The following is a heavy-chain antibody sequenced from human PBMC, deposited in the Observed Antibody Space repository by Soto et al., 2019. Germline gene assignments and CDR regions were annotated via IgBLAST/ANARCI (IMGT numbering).Heavy chain of an antibody. CDR2: ISYDGSNK. V-gene: IGHV3-30*18. J-gene: IGHJ4*02. Sequence: GGSLRLSCAASGFTFSSYGMHWVRQAPGKGLEWVAVISYDGSNKYYADSVKGRFTISRDNSKNTLYPQMNILRAEDTAVYYCAKENWNYVYDYWGQGTLVTVSS. D-gene: IGHD1-7*01. CDR1: GFTFSSYG. CDR3: AKENWNYVYDY.